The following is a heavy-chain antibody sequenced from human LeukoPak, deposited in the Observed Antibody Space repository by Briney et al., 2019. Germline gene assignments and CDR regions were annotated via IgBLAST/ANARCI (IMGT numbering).Heavy chain of an antibody. Sequence: SETLSLTCGVSGGSITNTNWWSWVRQPPGQGLEWIGEISLTGLTHYNPSLESRATVSLNKSKTQLSLNMTSVTAADTAVYFCSRENGAFSPFGYWGQGILVTVLS. CDR2: ISLTGLT. V-gene: IGHV4-4*02. CDR3: SRENGAFSPFGY. J-gene: IGHJ4*02. D-gene: IGHD3-16*01. CDR1: GGSITNTNW.